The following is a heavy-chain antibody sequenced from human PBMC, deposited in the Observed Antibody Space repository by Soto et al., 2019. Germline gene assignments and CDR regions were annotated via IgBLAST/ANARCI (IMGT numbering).Heavy chain of an antibody. J-gene: IGHJ6*02. V-gene: IGHV1-46*01. CDR2: INPSGGST. CDR1: GYTFTSYY. Sequence: ASVKVSCKASGYTFTSYYMHWVRQAPGQGLEWMGIINPSGGSTSYAQKFQGRVTMTRDTSTSTVYMELSSLRSEDTAVYYCARDRAIYYDILTGQTWDGMDAWGQGTTVTVSS. D-gene: IGHD3-9*01. CDR3: ARDRAIYYDILTGQTWDGMDA.